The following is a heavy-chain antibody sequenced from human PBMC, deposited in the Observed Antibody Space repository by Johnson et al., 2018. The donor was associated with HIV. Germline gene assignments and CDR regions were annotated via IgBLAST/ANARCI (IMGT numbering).Heavy chain of an antibody. J-gene: IGHJ3*02. Sequence: VQLVESGGGVVQPGGSLRLSCAASGFTFSSYGMHWVRQAPGKGLEWVANIKQDGSEKYYVDSVKGRFTISRDNAKNSLYLQMNSLRAEDTAVYYCARDTGVDTAMAGDAFDIWGQGTMVTVSS. CDR1: GFTFSSYG. D-gene: IGHD5-18*01. V-gene: IGHV3-7*01. CDR2: IKQDGSEK. CDR3: ARDTGVDTAMAGDAFDI.